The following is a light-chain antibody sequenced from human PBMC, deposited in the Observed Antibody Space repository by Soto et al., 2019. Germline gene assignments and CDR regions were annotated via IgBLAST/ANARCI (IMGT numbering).Light chain of an antibody. Sequence: EIVMTQSPATLSVSPGERATLSCRASQSVSSNLAWYQQKPGQAPRLLIYGASTWATGIPARFSGSGSGAEFTLTISSLLSEDVAVYYCQQYNNCPPLTFGGGTKVEIK. CDR3: QQYNNCPPLT. V-gene: IGKV3-15*01. CDR1: QSVSSN. J-gene: IGKJ4*01. CDR2: GAS.